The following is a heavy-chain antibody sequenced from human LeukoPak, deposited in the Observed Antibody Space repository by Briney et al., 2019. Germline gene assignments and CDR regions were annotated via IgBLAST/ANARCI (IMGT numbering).Heavy chain of an antibody. Sequence: SETLSLTCTVSGGSISSSLYHWGWIRQPAGKGLEWIGRIYTSGSTNYNPSLKSRVTKSGDTSKNQFSLRLSSVTAADTAVYYCARASYSYDINGWVPFDYWGQGTLVTVSS. CDR1: GGSISSSLYH. CDR3: ARASYSYDINGWVPFDY. V-gene: IGHV4-61*02. D-gene: IGHD3-22*01. J-gene: IGHJ4*02. CDR2: IYTSGST.